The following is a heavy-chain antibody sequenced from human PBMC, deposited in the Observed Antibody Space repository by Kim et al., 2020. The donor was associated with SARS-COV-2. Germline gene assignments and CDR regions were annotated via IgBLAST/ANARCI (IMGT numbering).Heavy chain of an antibody. Sequence: GGSLRLSCAASGFTFSTYWMYWVRQAPGKGLEWVAKIKQDGSERYYVDSVKGRFTISRDNAKNSLYLQMNSLRADDTAVYFCSGGGRIAYWGQGTLVTVSS. J-gene: IGHJ4*02. CDR1: GFTFSTYW. D-gene: IGHD2-15*01. CDR3: SGGGRIAY. CDR2: IKQDGSER. V-gene: IGHV3-7*01.